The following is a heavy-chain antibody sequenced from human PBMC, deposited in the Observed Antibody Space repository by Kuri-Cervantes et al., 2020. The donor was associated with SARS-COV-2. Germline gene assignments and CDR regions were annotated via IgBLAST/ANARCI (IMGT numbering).Heavy chain of an antibody. D-gene: IGHD1-7*01. CDR3: ARCSGITGTDFYYYYGMDV. Sequence: GESLKISCAASGFTFSSYGMHWVRQAPGKGLEWVAVIWYDGSNKYYADSVKGRFTISRDNYKNTLYLQMNSLRAEDTAVYYCARCSGITGTDFYYYYGMDVWGQGTTVTVSS. V-gene: IGHV3-33*01. J-gene: IGHJ6*02. CDR1: GFTFSSYG. CDR2: IWYDGSNK.